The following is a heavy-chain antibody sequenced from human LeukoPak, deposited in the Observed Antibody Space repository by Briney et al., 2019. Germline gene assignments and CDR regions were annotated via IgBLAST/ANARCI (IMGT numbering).Heavy chain of an antibody. Sequence: GGSLRLSCAASGSTFSSYSMNWVRQAPGKGLEWVSSISSSSSYIYYADSVKGRFTISRDNAKNSLYLQMNSLRAEDTAVYYCARSSTTVLAFDIWGQGTMVTVSS. V-gene: IGHV3-21*01. CDR1: GSTFSSYS. CDR2: ISSSSSYI. CDR3: ARSSTTVLAFDI. J-gene: IGHJ3*02. D-gene: IGHD4-17*01.